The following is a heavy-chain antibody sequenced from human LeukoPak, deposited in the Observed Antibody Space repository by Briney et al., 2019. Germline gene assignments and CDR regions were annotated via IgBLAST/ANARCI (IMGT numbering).Heavy chain of an antibody. CDR3: ARGRRGYRTELDS. Sequence: PSETLSLTCIVSGDSPASGYYGGWIRQAPGKGLEWIGSIYQSGTTYYNPSLKSRVTISKDTSKNQFSLRLTSVTDADTALYYCARGRRGYRTELDSWGQGTLVTVSS. CDR2: IYQSGTT. CDR1: GDSPASGYY. V-gene: IGHV4-38-2*02. J-gene: IGHJ4*02. D-gene: IGHD3-22*01.